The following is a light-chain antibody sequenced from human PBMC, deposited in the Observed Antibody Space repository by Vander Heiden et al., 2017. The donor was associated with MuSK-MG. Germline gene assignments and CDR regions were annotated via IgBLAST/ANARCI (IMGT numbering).Light chain of an antibody. V-gene: IGKV1-39*01. J-gene: IGKJ3*01. CDR3: QQSYSALFT. CDR2: AAS. CDR1: QSISSY. Sequence: DIQITQSPSSLSASVGDRVTITCRASQSISSYLNWYQEKPGKGPKLLTYAASSLESGVPSRFSGSGSGTDFTLTISSLQPEDFAAYFCQQSYSALFTFGPGTKVDIK.